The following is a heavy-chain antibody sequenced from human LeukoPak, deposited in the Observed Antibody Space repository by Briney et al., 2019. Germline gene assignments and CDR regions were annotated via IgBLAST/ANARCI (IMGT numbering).Heavy chain of an antibody. J-gene: IGHJ4*02. CDR3: ARQAWTPSAYYFDY. V-gene: IGHV4-34*01. Sequence: NPSETLSLTCAAYGGSFSGYYWSWIRQPPGKGLEWIGEINHSGSTNYNPSLKSRVTISVDTSKNQFSLKLSSVTAADTAVYYCARQAWTPSAYYFDYWGQGTLVTVSS. CDR1: GGSFSGYY. CDR2: INHSGST. D-gene: IGHD1-1*01.